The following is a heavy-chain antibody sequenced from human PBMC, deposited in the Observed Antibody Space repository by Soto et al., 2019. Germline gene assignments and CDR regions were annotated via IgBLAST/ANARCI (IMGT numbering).Heavy chain of an antibody. CDR3: ARDWDVVVPAAKVNWFDP. V-gene: IGHV3-21*01. Sequence: PVVSLRVSCAASGFTFSSYSMNWVRQAPGKGLEWVSSISSSSSYIYYADSVKGRFTISRDNAKNSLYLQMNSLRAEDTAVYYCARDWDVVVPAAKVNWFDPWGQGTLVTVSS. D-gene: IGHD2-2*01. J-gene: IGHJ5*02. CDR1: GFTFSSYS. CDR2: ISSSSSYI.